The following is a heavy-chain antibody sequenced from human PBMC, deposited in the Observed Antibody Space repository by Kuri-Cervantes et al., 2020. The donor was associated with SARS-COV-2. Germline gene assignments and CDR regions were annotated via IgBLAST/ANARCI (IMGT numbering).Heavy chain of an antibody. J-gene: IGHJ5*02. CDR3: ARLTGLGYCSGGSCHGWFDP. D-gene: IGHD2-15*01. CDR2: IYPGGSDT. Sequence: GESLKISCKGSGYSFTSYWIGWVRQMPGKGLEWMGIIYPGGSDTRYSPSFQGQVTISADKSISTAYLQWSSLKASDTAMYYCARLTGLGYCSGGSCHGWFDPWGQGTLVTVSS. V-gene: IGHV5-51*01. CDR1: GYSFTSYW.